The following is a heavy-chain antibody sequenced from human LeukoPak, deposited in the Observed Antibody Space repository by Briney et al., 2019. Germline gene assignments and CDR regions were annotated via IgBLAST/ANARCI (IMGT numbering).Heavy chain of an antibody. V-gene: IGHV3-21*06. J-gene: IGHJ4*02. CDR2: ISRTSLFK. D-gene: IGHD3-16*01. CDR3: ATERGGGTSFFDY. CDR1: GLSFSNYS. Sequence: GGSLRLSCAASGLSFSNYSMSWVRQAPGKGLEWVSSISRTSLFKYYADSLKGRVTISRDNAQNSLYLQMDSLRVEDTAFYCATERGGGTSFFDYWGQGILVTVSS.